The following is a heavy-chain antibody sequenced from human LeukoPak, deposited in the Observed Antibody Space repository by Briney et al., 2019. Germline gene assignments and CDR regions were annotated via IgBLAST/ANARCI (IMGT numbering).Heavy chain of an antibody. CDR2: ISGSGGST. V-gene: IGHV3-23*01. J-gene: IGHJ6*03. Sequence: ETLSLTCTVSGGSISSSSYYWGWIRQPPGKGLEWVSAISGSGGSTYYAASVKGRFTISRDNSKNTLYLQMNSLRAEDTAVYYCAKWVTGYSSGWYEGYYYYMDVWGKGTTVTVSS. D-gene: IGHD6-19*01. CDR1: GGSISSSSYY. CDR3: AKWVTGYSSGWYEGYYYYMDV.